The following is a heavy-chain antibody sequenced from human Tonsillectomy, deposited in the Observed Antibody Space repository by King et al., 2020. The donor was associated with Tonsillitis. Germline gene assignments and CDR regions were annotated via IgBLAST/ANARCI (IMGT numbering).Heavy chain of an antibody. CDR1: GFTFSSYW. J-gene: IGHJ4*02. CDR3: ARESYGDYGIGLGGPDY. D-gene: IGHD4-17*01. CDR2: INNDGSST. Sequence: VQLVESGGGLVQPGGSLRLSCAASGFTFSSYWMHWVRQAPGKGLVWVSRINNDGSSTSYADSVKGRFTISRDNAKNTLYLQMNSLRAEDTAVYYCARESYGDYGIGLGGPDYWGQGTLVTVSS. V-gene: IGHV3-74*01.